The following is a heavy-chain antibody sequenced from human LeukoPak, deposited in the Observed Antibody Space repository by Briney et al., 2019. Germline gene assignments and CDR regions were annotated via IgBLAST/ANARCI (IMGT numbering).Heavy chain of an antibody. CDR1: GFSVSLNY. Sequence: TGGSLRLSCAAAGFSVSLNYMNWVRQAPGKGLEWVSILYSGSDTYYADPVKGRFTISRDSSKNMPFLHMNSLRAEDTAVYYCARVGDHFHWYLDLWGRGTLVTVSS. V-gene: IGHV3-53*01. J-gene: IGHJ2*01. CDR2: LYSGSDT. CDR3: ARVGDHFHWYLDL. D-gene: IGHD3-3*02.